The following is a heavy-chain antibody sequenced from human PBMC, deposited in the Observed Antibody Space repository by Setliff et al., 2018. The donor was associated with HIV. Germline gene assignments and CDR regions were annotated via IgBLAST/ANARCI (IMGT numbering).Heavy chain of an antibody. CDR1: GYGYSTFD. Sequence: CAAFGYGYSTFDMDRVRQTPGKGLEWVADVSPDGYEKRYADFAKGRFTVSSDNSKNILFLQMDSLGAEDTGIYYCAKPTSGMYPRAFDLWGRGTVVTVSS. V-gene: IGHV3-33*03. J-gene: IGHJ3*01. CDR3: AKPTSGMYPRAFDL. CDR2: VSPDGYEK. D-gene: IGHD1-26*01.